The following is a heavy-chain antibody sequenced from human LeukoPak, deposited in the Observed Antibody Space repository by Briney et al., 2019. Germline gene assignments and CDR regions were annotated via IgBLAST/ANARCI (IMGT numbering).Heavy chain of an antibody. CDR1: GFTFSSYA. CDR3: ARGASGAYYYYGMDV. Sequence: GGSLRLSCAASGFTFSSYAISWVRQAPGKGLEWVSAISGSGGSTYYADSVKGRFTISRDNSKNTLYLQMNSLRAEDTAVYYCARGASGAYYYYGMDVWGQGTTVTVSS. D-gene: IGHD2-15*01. V-gene: IGHV3-23*01. CDR2: ISGSGGST. J-gene: IGHJ6*02.